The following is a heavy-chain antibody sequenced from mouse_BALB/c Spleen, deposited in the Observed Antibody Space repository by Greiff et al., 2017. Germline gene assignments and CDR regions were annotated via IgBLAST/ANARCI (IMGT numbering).Heavy chain of an antibody. J-gene: IGHJ4*01. CDR3: ARKKYGNYAMDY. D-gene: IGHD2-10*02. CDR1: GYTFTDYW. V-gene: IGHV1-69*01. Sequence: QVQLQQPGAELVMPGASVKMSCKASGYTFTDYWMHWVKQRPGQGLEWIGAIDTSDSYTSYNQKFKGKATLTVDESSSTAYMQLSSLTSEDSAVYYCARKKYGNYAMDYWGQGTSVTVSS. CDR2: IDTSDSYT.